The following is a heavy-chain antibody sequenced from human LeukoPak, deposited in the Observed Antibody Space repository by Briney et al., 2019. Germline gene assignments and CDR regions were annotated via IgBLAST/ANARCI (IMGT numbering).Heavy chain of an antibody. J-gene: IGHJ6*02. CDR2: IYHSGST. V-gene: IGHV4-4*02. D-gene: IGHD3/OR15-3a*01. CDR1: GGSISSSNW. Sequence: PSGTLSLTCAVSGGSISSSNWWSWVRQPPGKGLEWIGEIYHSGSTNYNPSLKSRVTISVDKSKNQFSLKLSSVTAADTAVYYCARASVDYYYYYGMDVWGQGTTVTVSS. CDR3: ARASVDYYYYYGMDV.